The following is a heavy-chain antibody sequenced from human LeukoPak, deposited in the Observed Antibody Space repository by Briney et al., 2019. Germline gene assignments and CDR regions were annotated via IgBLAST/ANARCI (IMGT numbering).Heavy chain of an antibody. J-gene: IGHJ4*02. CDR3: AKRGVVIRVILVGFHKEAYYFDS. CDR2: ITSSSSST. D-gene: IGHD3-22*01. CDR1: GFTFSGYS. V-gene: IGHV3-21*04. Sequence: GGSLRLSCAASGFTFSGYSMNWVRQGPGKGLEWVSSITSSSSSTYYADSVKGRFTISRDNAKNSLYLHMNSLRAEDTAVYFCAKRGVVIRVILVGFHKEAYYFDSWGQGALVTVSS.